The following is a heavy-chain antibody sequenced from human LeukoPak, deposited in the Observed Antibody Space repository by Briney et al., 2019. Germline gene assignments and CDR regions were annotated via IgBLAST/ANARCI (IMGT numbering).Heavy chain of an antibody. CDR2: IDSGGNT. D-gene: IGHD4-17*01. V-gene: IGHV4-61*02. CDR1: GGSISSGSYF. J-gene: IGHJ4*02. Sequence: SETLSLTCTVSGGSISSGSYFWSWIRQSAGRGLEWIGRIDSGGNTNYNPSLKSRVTMSLDTSKNQFSLKLSSVTAADTAVYYCARDTLRHGDSYYFDYWGQGTLVTVSS. CDR3: ARDTLRHGDSYYFDY.